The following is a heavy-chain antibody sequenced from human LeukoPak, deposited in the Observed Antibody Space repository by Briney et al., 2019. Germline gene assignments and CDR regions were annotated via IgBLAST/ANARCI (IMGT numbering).Heavy chain of an antibody. D-gene: IGHD1-26*01. Sequence: GGSLGLSCAASGFTFSSYWMHWVRQAPGKGLVWVSRINTDGSSTSYADSVKGRFTISRNNAKNTLYLQMNSLRAEDTAVYYCARDGRKWELLLSPAGFDYWGQGTLVTVSS. CDR2: INTDGSST. CDR3: ARDGRKWELLLSPAGFDY. V-gene: IGHV3-74*01. CDR1: GFTFSSYW. J-gene: IGHJ4*02.